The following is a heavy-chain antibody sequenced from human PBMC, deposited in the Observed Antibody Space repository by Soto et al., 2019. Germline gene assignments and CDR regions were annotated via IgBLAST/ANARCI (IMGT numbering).Heavy chain of an antibody. CDR3: ARDATKYYYDSSGYYS. Sequence: LETLSLTCAVSGGSISSSNWWGWVRQPPGKGLEWIGEIYHSGSTNYNPSLKSRVTISVDKSKNQFSLKLSSVTAADTAVYYCARDATKYYYDSSGYYSWGQGTLVTVSS. J-gene: IGHJ5*02. V-gene: IGHV4-4*02. CDR2: IYHSGST. CDR1: GGSISSSNW. D-gene: IGHD3-22*01.